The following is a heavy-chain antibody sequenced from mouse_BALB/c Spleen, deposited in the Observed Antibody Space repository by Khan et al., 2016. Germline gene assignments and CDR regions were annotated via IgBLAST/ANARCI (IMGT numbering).Heavy chain of an antibody. Sequence: EVELVESGGGLVKPGGSLKLSCAASGFTFSSYAMSWVRQTPEKRLEWVASISSGGSTYYPDSVKGRFTISRDNARNILYLQMSSLRSEDTAMYYCARWEVRYYYAMDYWGQGTSVTVSS. CDR3: ARWEVRYYYAMDY. CDR1: GFTFSSYA. D-gene: IGHD2-14*01. J-gene: IGHJ4*01. V-gene: IGHV5-6-5*01. CDR2: ISSGGST.